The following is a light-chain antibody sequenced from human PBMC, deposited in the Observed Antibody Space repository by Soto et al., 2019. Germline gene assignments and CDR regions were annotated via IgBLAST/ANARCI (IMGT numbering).Light chain of an antibody. CDR2: EVS. CDR1: SSNVGTYNL. Sequence: QSALTQPASVSGSPGQSITISCTGTSSNVGTYNLVSWYQQHPGEAPKLLIYEVSERPSGVSIRFTASKSGNTASLTISGLKAEYEADYYCCSYADGSSYVFGTGTKLTVL. CDR3: CSYADGSSYV. J-gene: IGLJ1*01. V-gene: IGLV2-23*02.